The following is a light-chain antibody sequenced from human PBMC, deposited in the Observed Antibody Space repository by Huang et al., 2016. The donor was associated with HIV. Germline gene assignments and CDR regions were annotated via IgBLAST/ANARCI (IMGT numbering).Light chain of an antibody. J-gene: IGKJ5*01. CDR2: GAS. V-gene: IGKV3-15*01. CDR1: QSVTS. CDR3: QQYNNWPSIT. Sequence: EIVMTQSPATLSVSPGERATLSCRASQSVTSLAWYQQKPGQTPRLLIYGASTRATGIPARCSGSGSGTDFTLTISSLQSEDFAVYYCQQYNNWPSITFGQGTRLEI.